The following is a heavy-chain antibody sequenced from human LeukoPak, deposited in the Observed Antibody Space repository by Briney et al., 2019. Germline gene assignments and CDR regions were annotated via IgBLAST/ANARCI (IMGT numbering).Heavy chain of an antibody. J-gene: IGHJ5*02. CDR3: AKGGNYDFWSGYFRWFDP. CDR1: GFTFSSYS. D-gene: IGHD3-3*01. Sequence: GGSLRLSCAASGFTFSSYSMSWVRQAPGKGLEWVSAISGSGGSTYYADSVKGRFTISRDNSKNTLYLQMNSLRAEDTAVYYCAKGGNYDFWSGYFRWFDPWGQGTLVTVSS. CDR2: ISGSGGST. V-gene: IGHV3-23*01.